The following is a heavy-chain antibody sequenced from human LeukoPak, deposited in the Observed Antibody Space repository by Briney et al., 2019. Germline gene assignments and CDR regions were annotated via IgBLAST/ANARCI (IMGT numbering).Heavy chain of an antibody. CDR2: INHSGST. J-gene: IGHJ4*02. CDR1: GGSFSGYC. CDR3: ARVYSSSSYYFDY. D-gene: IGHD6-13*01. Sequence: SETLSLTCAVYGGSFSGYCWSWIRQPPGKGLEWIGEINHSGSTNYNPSLKSRVTISVDTSKNQFSLKLSSVTAADTAVYYCARVYSSSSYYFDYWGQGTLVTVSS. V-gene: IGHV4-34*01.